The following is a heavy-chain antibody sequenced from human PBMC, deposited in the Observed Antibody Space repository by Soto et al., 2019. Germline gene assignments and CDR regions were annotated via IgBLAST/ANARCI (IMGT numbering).Heavy chain of an antibody. Sequence: SETLSLTCTVSGVSFSSYYWTWIRQPPGKGLEWIGYISNSGSTNYNPSLKNRVTISVGTSRNQLSLKLSSVTGADTAIYYCARGRSGSFDYWGQGTLVTVSS. CDR1: GVSFSSYY. J-gene: IGHJ4*02. CDR3: ARGRSGSFDY. V-gene: IGHV4-59*12. D-gene: IGHD1-26*01. CDR2: ISNSGST.